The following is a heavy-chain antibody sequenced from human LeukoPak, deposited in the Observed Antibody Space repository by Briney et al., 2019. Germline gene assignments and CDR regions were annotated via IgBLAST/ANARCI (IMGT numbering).Heavy chain of an antibody. CDR3: SGVVGDFWSGYYLGTDACDI. D-gene: IGHD3-3*01. V-gene: IGHV3-74*01. J-gene: IGHJ3*02. Sequence: GGSLRLSCAASGFTFSSYWMHWVRHAPGKGLVWVSRINSDGSSTSYADSVKGRFTISRDNAKNTLYLQMNSLGAVDTGVYYCSGVVGDFWSGYYLGTDACDIWGQGTMVTVSS. CDR2: INSDGSST. CDR1: GFTFSSYW.